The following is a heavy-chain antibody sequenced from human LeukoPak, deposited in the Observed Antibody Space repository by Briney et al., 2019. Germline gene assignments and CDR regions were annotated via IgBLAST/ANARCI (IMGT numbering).Heavy chain of an antibody. CDR1: GYSFTSYW. D-gene: IGHD1-20*01. V-gene: IGHV5-10-1*01. Sequence: GESLKISCKGSGYSFTSYWISWVRQMPGKGLEWMGRIDPSDFYTNYSPSFQGHVTISADKSISTAYLQWSSLKASDTAMYYCARHPITGIKSFDYWGQGTLVTVSS. CDR2: IDPSDFYT. J-gene: IGHJ4*02. CDR3: ARHPITGIKSFDY.